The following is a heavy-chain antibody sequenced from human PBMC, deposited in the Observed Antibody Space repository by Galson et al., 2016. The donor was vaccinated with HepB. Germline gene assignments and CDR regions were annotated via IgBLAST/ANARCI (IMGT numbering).Heavy chain of an antibody. D-gene: IGHD2/OR15-2a*01. CDR2: SRDKAHSYTT. V-gene: IGHV3-72*01. CDR3: ARDFYDGSCHYMDY. J-gene: IGHJ6*03. CDR1: GFTFSDHY. Sequence: SLRLSCAASGFTFSDHYIDWVRQAPGKGLEWVGRSRDKAHSYTTEYAAPVKGRFAISRDESENSLYLQMNSLKTEDTAVYYCARDFYDGSCHYMDYWGQGTTVIVS.